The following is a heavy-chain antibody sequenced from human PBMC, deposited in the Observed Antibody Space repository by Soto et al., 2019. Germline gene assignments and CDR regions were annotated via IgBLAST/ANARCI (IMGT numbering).Heavy chain of an antibody. CDR1: GGSVSSGGYF. CDR2: IYNTVST. D-gene: IGHD1-1*01. Sequence: QVQLQESGPGLVEPSQTLSLTCTVSGGSVSSGGYFWSWIRQSPGKGLEWIGHIYNTVSTYGNPSLESRLTISVDTSMNQFSLRLNSVTAADTAVYFCARGSDVDNVDSWGQGTLVTVSS. V-gene: IGHV4-30-4*01. J-gene: IGHJ4*02. CDR3: ARGSDVDNVDS.